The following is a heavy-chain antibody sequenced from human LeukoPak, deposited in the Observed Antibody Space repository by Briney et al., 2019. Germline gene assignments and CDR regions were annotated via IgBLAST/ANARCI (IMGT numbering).Heavy chain of an antibody. CDR1: GYTFTSYY. D-gene: IGHD6-19*01. CDR3: ARVYGAVAEDY. J-gene: IGHJ4*02. V-gene: IGHV1-46*01. CDR2: INPSGGST. Sequence: GASVKVSCKASGYTFTSYYMHWVRQAPGQGLEWMGIINPSGGSTSYAQKFQGRVTMTRNTSISTAYMELSSLRSEDTAVYYCARVYGAVAEDYWGQGTLVTVSS.